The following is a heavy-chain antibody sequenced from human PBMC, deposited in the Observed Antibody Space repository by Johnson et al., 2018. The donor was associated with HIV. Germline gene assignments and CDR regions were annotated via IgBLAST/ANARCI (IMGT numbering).Heavy chain of an antibody. V-gene: IGHV3-30-3*01. CDR2: ISYDGSNK. CDR1: GFTFSSYA. J-gene: IGHJ3*02. CDR3: AREANAFDI. Sequence: QVQLVESGGGVVQPGRSLRLSCAASGFTFSSYAMHWVRQAPGKGLEWVAVISYDGSNKYYADSVKGRFTISRDNSKHTLYLQMNSLRAEDTAVYYCAREANAFDIWGQGTMVTVSS.